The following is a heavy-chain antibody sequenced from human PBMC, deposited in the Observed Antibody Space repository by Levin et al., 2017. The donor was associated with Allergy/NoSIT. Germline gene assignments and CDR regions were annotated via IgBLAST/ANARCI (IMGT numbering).Heavy chain of an antibody. V-gene: IGHV1-2*06. CDR2: INPNSGGT. CDR1: GYTFTGYY. J-gene: IGHJ4*02. Sequence: ASVKVSCKASGYTFTGYYMHWVRQAPGQGLEWMGRINPNSGGTNYAQKFQGRVTMTRDTSISTAYMELSRLRSDDTAVYYCASFPYYDFWSGYSNDYWGQGTLVTVSS. D-gene: IGHD3-3*01. CDR3: ASFPYYDFWSGYSNDY.